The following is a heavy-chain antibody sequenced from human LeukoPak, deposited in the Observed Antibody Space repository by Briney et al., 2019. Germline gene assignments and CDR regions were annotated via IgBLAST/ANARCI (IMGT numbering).Heavy chain of an antibody. CDR2: INPNSGGT. CDR1: GYTFTGYY. V-gene: IGHV1-2*06. D-gene: IGHD3-10*01. J-gene: IGHJ5*02. Sequence: ASVKVSCKASGYTFTGYYMHWVRQAPGHGLEWMGRINPNSGGTNYAQKFQGRVTMTRDTSISKAYMELSRLRSDDTAVYYCAREFPLRGVIITLRYNWFDPWGQGTLVTVSS. CDR3: AREFPLRGVIITLRYNWFDP.